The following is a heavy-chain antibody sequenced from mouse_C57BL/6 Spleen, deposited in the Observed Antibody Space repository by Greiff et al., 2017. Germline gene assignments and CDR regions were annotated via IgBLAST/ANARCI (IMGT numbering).Heavy chain of an antibody. CDR2: IDPSDSYT. Sequence: QVQLQQPGAELVMPGASVKLSCKASGYTFTSYWMHWVKQRPGQGLEWIGEIDPSDSYTNYNQKFKGKSTLTVDKSSSTAYMQLSSLTSEDSAVYYCARLLRRDYAMDYWGQGTSVTFSS. D-gene: IGHD2-3*01. J-gene: IGHJ4*01. CDR1: GYTFTSYW. V-gene: IGHV1-69*01. CDR3: ARLLRRDYAMDY.